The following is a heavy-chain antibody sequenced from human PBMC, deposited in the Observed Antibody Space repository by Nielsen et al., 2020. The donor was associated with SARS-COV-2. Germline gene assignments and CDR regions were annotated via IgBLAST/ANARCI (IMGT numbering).Heavy chain of an antibody. Sequence: GESLKTSREAPGYRLTYYWIAWGRQTPGKGLEGVGIIYSDDSDNKHSPSIQDPVTISADKSISTAYLQWISLKASDTAIYYCARHCYGSNNTCSIDVWGKGTTVTVS. V-gene: IGHV5-51*01. CDR3: ARHCYGSNNTCSIDV. J-gene: IGHJ6*03. CDR1: GYRLTYYW. CDR2: IYSDDSDN. D-gene: IGHD4-23*01.